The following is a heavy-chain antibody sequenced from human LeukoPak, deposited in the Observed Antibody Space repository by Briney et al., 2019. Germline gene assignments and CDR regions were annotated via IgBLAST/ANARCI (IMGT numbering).Heavy chain of an antibody. CDR1: GFTFSSYS. Sequence: GGSLRLSCAASGFTFSSYSMNWVRQAPGKGLEWVSSISSSSSYIYYADSVKGRFTISRDNAKNSLYLQMNSLRAEDTAVYYCARGGGHDYVWGSYRPPPYYFDYWGQGTLVTVSS. D-gene: IGHD3-16*02. J-gene: IGHJ4*02. CDR2: ISSSSSYI. CDR3: ARGGGHDYVWGSYRPPPYYFDY. V-gene: IGHV3-21*01.